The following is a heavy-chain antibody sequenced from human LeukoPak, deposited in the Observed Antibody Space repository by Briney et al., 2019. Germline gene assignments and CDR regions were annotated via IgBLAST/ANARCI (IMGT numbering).Heavy chain of an antibody. Sequence: GGSLRLSCAASGFTFSSYAMHWVRQVPGKGLEYVSAISSNGGSTYYANSVKGRFTISRDNSKNTLYLQMGSLRAEDMAVYYCARANGSSFDYWGQGTLVTVSS. V-gene: IGHV3-64*01. CDR3: ARANGSSFDY. D-gene: IGHD1-26*01. J-gene: IGHJ4*02. CDR2: ISSNGGST. CDR1: GFTFSSYA.